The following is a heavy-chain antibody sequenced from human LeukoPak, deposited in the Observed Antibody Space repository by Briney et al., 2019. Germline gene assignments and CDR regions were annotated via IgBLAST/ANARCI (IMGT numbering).Heavy chain of an antibody. J-gene: IGHJ6*02. Sequence: GASVKVSCKASGYTFTSYDINWVRQATGQGLEWMGWMNPNSGNTGYAQKFQGRVTMTRNASISTAYMELSSLRSEDTAVYYCARGGSSWYYYYYGMDVWGQGTMVTVSS. CDR3: ARGGSSWYYYYYGMDV. D-gene: IGHD6-13*01. CDR2: MNPNSGNT. V-gene: IGHV1-8*01. CDR1: GYTFTSYD.